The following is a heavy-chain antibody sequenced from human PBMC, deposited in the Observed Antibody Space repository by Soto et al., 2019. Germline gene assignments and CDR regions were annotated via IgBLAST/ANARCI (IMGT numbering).Heavy chain of an antibody. J-gene: IGHJ6*02. Sequence: ETLSLTCTVSGGSISSYYWSWIRQPAGKGLEWIGRIYTSGSTNYNPSLKSRVTMSVDTSKNQFSLKLSSVTAADTAVYYCARGESVAVAGTFGYYYYGMDVWGQGTTVTVSS. CDR3: ARGESVAVAGTFGYYYYGMDV. CDR1: GGSISSYY. CDR2: IYTSGST. V-gene: IGHV4-4*07. D-gene: IGHD6-19*01.